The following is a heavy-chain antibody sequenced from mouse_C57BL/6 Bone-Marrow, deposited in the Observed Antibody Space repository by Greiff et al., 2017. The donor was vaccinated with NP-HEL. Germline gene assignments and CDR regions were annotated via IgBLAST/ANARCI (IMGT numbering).Heavy chain of an antibody. CDR3: AREQYYGSLAMDY. J-gene: IGHJ4*01. D-gene: IGHD1-1*01. V-gene: IGHV1-76*01. CDR1: GYTFTDYY. CDR2: IYPGSGNT. Sequence: VHLVESGAELVRPGASVKLSCKASGYTFTDYYINWVKQRPGQGLEWIARIYPGSGNTYYNEKFKGKATLTVDKSSSTAYMQLSSLTSEDSAVYYCAREQYYGSLAMDYWGQGTSVTVSS.